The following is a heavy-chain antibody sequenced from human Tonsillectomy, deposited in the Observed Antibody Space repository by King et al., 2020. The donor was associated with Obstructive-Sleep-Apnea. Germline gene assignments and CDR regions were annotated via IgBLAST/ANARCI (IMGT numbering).Heavy chain of an antibody. V-gene: IGHV4-38-2*02. CDR1: GYSISSNYC. J-gene: IGHJ3*02. CDR3: ARERVIQLWLGDSFDM. CDR2: ISHSGTT. D-gene: IGHD5-18*01. Sequence: VQLQESGPGLVKASETLSLTCTVSGYSISSNYCWGWIRQPPGKGLEWIGSISHSGTTYYNPSLQSRVTISIDTAKNQFSLVLMSVTAADTAVYYCARERVIQLWLGDSFDMWGQGTMVTVSS.